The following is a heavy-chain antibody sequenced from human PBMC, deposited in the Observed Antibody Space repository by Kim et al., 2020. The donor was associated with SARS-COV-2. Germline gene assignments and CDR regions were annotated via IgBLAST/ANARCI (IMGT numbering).Heavy chain of an antibody. Sequence: SETLSLTCAVSGGSISSGGYSWSWIRQPPGKGLEWIGYIYHSGSTYYNPSLKSRVTISVDRSKNQFSLKLSSVTAADTAVYYCARNGYSSSPDYYYYYMDVWGKGTTVTVSS. J-gene: IGHJ6*03. D-gene: IGHD6-6*01. CDR1: GGSISSGGYS. V-gene: IGHV4-30-2*01. CDR2: IYHSGST. CDR3: ARNGYSSSPDYYYYYMDV.